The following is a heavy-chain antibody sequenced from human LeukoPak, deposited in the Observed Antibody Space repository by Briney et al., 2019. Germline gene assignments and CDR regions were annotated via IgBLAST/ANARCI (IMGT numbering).Heavy chain of an antibody. V-gene: IGHV3-66*01. CDR1: GFTVSTNY. CDR3: AREDVTAGYDY. J-gene: IGHJ4*02. CDR2: IYSGGVT. Sequence: GGSLRLSCAASGFTVSTNYMTWVRQAPAKGLEWVSVIYSGGVTYYADSVKGRFTISRDNSKNTLYLQMNSLGVEDTAVYYCAREDVTAGYDYWGQGTLVTVSS. D-gene: IGHD1-14*01.